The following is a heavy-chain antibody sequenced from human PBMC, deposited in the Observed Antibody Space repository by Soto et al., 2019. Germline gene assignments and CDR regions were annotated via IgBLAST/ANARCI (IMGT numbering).Heavy chain of an antibody. J-gene: IGHJ5*02. Sequence: SETLSLTCAGYGWSFSGYHLNLVRPPPGKGPGGIGEINHRGSTNHHPPPKKPVTLTGDTSKNPFYLKLSSVTAADPAVYYCARGRRFRQQPPYTRRNWFDPWGQGTLVTVSS. CDR3: ARGRRFRQQPPYTRRNWFDP. D-gene: IGHD6-13*01. CDR2: INHRGST. V-gene: IGHV4-34*01. CDR1: GWSFSGYH.